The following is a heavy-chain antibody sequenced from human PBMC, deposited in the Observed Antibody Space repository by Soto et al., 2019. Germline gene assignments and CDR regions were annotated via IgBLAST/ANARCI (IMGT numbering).Heavy chain of an antibody. CDR2: IIPLFGTT. J-gene: IGHJ6*02. Sequence: QVKLVQSGAEVKKPGSSVKVSCKASGGTFSTYGVNWVRQAPGQGLEWMGGIIPLFGTTSYAQKLQGRVTITADESSSTAYMELGSLRSEDTAMYYCAQDNPIVTTNYDYHYYGMDVWGQGTTVTVSS. V-gene: IGHV1-69*01. CDR3: AQDNPIVTTNYDYHYYGMDV. CDR1: GGTFSTYG. D-gene: IGHD4-4*01.